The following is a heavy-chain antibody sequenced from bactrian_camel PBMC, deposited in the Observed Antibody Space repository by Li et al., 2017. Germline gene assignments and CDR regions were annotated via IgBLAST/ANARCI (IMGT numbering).Heavy chain of an antibody. CDR3: AAEPRGSAS. Sequence: HVQLVESGGGSVQAGGSLRLSCAASGYRFGNIFTHCNMGWYRQPPGAEREGVALIDSDGSTTYADSVKGRFTISQDNAKNTLYLQMNSLKPEDTAVYHCAAEPRGSASWGQGTQVTVS. CDR2: IDSDGST. V-gene: IGHV3S53*01. CDR1: GYRFGNIFTHCN. D-gene: IGHD3*01. J-gene: IGHJ6*01.